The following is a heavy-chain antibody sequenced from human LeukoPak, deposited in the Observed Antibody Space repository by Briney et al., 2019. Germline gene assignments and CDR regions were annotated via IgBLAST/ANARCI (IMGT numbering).Heavy chain of an antibody. V-gene: IGHV3-53*01. CDR1: GFTVSSNY. CDR2: IYSGGST. J-gene: IGHJ4*02. CDR3: AKGSGYNSGCYSY. Sequence: GGSLRLSCAASGFTVSSNYMSWVRQAPGKGLEWVSVIYSGGSTYYADSVKGRFTISRDNSKNTLYLQMNSLRAEDTAVYYCAKGSGYNSGCYSYWGQGTLVTVSS. D-gene: IGHD6-19*01.